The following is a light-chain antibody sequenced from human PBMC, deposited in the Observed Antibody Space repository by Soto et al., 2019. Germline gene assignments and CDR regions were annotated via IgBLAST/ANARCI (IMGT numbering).Light chain of an antibody. CDR1: SSDVGDYKF. Sequence: QSVLTQPPSASGSPGQSVTISCTGTSSDVGDYKFVSWYQQHPGKAPKLLIYEVSRRPSWVPDRFSGSKSGNTASLTVSGLQAEDEADYYCSSYAGNNNVVFGGGTKVTVL. V-gene: IGLV2-8*01. CDR3: SSYAGNNNVV. J-gene: IGLJ2*01. CDR2: EVS.